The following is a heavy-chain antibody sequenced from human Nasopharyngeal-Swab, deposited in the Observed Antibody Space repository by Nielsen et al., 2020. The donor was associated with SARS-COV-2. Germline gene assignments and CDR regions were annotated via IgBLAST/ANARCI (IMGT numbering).Heavy chain of an antibody. CDR2: INHSGST. CDR3: ARGSPVYCSSTSCYGKYYYYGMDV. Sequence: GSLRLSCTVSGGSISSSSYYWGWIRQPPGKGLEWIGEINHSGSTNYNPSLKSRVTISVDTSKNQFSLKLSSVTAADTAVYYCARGSPVYCSSTSCYGKYYYYGMDVWGQGTTVTVSS. J-gene: IGHJ6*02. CDR1: GGSISSSSYY. V-gene: IGHV4-39*07. D-gene: IGHD2-2*01.